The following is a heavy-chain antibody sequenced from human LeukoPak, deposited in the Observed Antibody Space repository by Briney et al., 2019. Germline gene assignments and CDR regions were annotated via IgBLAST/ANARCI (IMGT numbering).Heavy chain of an antibody. Sequence: PSQTLSLTCAVSGGSISSGGYSWSWIRQPPGKGLEWIGYIYHSGSTYYNPSLKSRVTISVDRSKNQFSLKLSSVTAADTAVYYCARAGPLGHRSGYYPDYFDYWGQGTLVTVSS. J-gene: IGHJ4*02. D-gene: IGHD3-22*01. CDR1: GGSISSGGYS. CDR2: IYHSGST. V-gene: IGHV4-30-2*01. CDR3: ARAGPLGHRSGYYPDYFDY.